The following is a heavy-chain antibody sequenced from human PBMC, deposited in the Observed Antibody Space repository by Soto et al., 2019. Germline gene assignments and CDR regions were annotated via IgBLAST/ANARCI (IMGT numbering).Heavy chain of an antibody. Sequence: SETLSLTCTVSGGSLRGYYWSWIRQSPGKGLEWIGYVYSGGGTNYSPSFMGRVTISVDTTDNQFSLKLNSVTAAYTAVYYCARGYTSGWYYFDYWGQGTLVTVSS. V-gene: IGHV4-59*01. CDR3: ARGYTSGWYYFDY. CDR2: VYSGGGT. D-gene: IGHD6-19*01. CDR1: GGSLRGYY. J-gene: IGHJ4*02.